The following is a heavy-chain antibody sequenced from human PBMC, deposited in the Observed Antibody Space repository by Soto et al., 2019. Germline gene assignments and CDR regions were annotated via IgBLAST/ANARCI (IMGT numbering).Heavy chain of an antibody. CDR3: PRGGIH. V-gene: IGHV4-31*03. CDR2: IYYSGST. Sequence: QVQLQESGPGLVKPSQTLSLTCTVSVGYISSGGYYWSWIRQHPGKGLEWIGYIYYSGSTSYNPSLRRRVTLSVYTANNQFSLQLNSVTAADTAVYYFPRGGIHWGQGTLGSVSS. D-gene: IGHD6-13*01. CDR1: VGYISSGGYY. J-gene: IGHJ4*02.